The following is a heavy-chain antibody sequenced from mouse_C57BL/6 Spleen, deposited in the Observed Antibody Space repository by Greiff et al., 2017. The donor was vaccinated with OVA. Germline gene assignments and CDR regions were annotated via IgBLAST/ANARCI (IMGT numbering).Heavy chain of an antibody. D-gene: IGHD2-1*01. J-gene: IGHJ4*01. Sequence: QVQLQQPGAELVMPGASVKLSCKASGYTFTSYWMHWVKQRPGQGLEWIGEIDPSDSFTNSNQQFKGKSTLTVDKSSSTAYMQLSSLTSEDSAVYDCAKGEGNYHYYAMDYWGQGTSGTVSS. V-gene: IGHV1-69*01. CDR2: IDPSDSFT. CDR1: GYTFTSYW. CDR3: AKGEGNYHYYAMDY.